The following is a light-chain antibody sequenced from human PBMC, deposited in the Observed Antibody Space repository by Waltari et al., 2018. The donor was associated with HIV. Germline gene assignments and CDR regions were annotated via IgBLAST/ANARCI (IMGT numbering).Light chain of an antibody. J-gene: IGLJ1*01. V-gene: IGLV2-8*01. CDR1: SRDIGTYTY. Sequence: QPALTQPPSASGSPGQSVTISCTGTSRDIGTYTYVSWYQQLPGRAPNLLIYEVNKRPAGVPDRFSGSKAANTASLTVSGLQVADEADYYCSSYAGNNNYVFGTGTRVTVL. CDR3: SSYAGNNNYV. CDR2: EVN.